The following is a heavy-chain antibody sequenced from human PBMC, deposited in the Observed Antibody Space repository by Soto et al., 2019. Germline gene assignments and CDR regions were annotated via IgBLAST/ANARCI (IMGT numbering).Heavy chain of an antibody. V-gene: IGHV2-5*02. CDR2: IYWDDDK. D-gene: IGHD3-22*01. CDR3: ASLSNYDTRGYFGD. CDR1: GFSLSTSGVH. J-gene: IGHJ4*02. Sequence: GPTLVNPTQTLTLTCTFSGFSLSTSGVHVGWIRQPPGKALEWLALIYWDDDKRYSPSLKSRVTITKDTSKNQVVLTMTNMDPVETATYFCASLSNYDTRGYFGDWGQGTLGTVSS.